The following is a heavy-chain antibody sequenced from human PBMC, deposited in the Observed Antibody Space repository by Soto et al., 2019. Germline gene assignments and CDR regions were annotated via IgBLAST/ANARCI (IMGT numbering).Heavy chain of an antibody. CDR2: IRNRPNSNTT. J-gene: IGHJ4*02. CDR3: VRDSGRGFYFDY. V-gene: IGHV3-72*01. Sequence: EVQLVESGGGLVQPGGSLRLSCAASGFTFSDHYMDWVRQAPGKGLEWVGRIRNRPNSNTTQYAASVKGRFAVLRDNSENLVYLQMNDLKTEDTAVYYCVRDSGRGFYFDYWGQGAQVTVSS. D-gene: IGHD3-10*01. CDR1: GFTFSDHY.